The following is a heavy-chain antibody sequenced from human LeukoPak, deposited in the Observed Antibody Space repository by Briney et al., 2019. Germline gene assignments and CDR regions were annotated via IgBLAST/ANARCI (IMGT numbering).Heavy chain of an antibody. CDR3: VRDTSGGWYGLIDY. Sequence: PGGSLRLSCEASGFTFTSFWMSWVRQAPGKGLEWVANIKQDGSEKYYVDPVKGRFTISRDNAKNSLYLQMNSLGAEDTAVYYCVRDTSGGWYGLIDYWGQGTPVTVSS. V-gene: IGHV3-7*01. CDR2: IKQDGSEK. CDR1: GFTFTSFW. J-gene: IGHJ4*02. D-gene: IGHD6-19*01.